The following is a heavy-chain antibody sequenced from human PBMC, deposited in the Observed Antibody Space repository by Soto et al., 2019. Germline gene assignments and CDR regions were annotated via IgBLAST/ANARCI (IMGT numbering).Heavy chain of an antibody. V-gene: IGHV4-31*03. CDR3: AFILDEGSGYYSVDN. J-gene: IGHJ4*02. CDR1: GGSISCGGYS. D-gene: IGHD3-22*01. CDR2: LYYSGRT. Sequence: QVQLQESGPGLVKPSQTLSLTCTVSGGSISCGGYSSSWIRQHPGKGLEWIGYLYYSGRTYYNPSLKSRVTIAVDASKNQFSLKLSSVTAADTAVYYCAFILDEGSGYYSVDNWGQGTLVTVSS.